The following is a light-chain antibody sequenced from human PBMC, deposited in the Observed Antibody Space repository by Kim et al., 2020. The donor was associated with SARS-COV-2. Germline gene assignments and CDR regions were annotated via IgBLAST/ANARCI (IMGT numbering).Light chain of an antibody. J-gene: IGLJ1*01. CDR3: CSYAGSYIFYV. CDR2: DVS. V-gene: IGLV2-11*03. Sequence: QSVTISCTGTSSDVGGYNYVSWYQQHPGKAPKLIINDVSRRPSGVPDRFSGSKSGNTASLTVSGLQAEDEADYYCCSYAGSYIFYVFGTGTKVTVL. CDR1: SSDVGGYNY.